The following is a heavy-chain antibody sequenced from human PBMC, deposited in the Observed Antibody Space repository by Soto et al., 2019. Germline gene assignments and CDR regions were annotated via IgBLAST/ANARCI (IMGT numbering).Heavy chain of an antibody. CDR3: AAPPRY. J-gene: IGHJ4*02. D-gene: IGHD6-6*01. CDR1: GGSIRSYY. CDR2: IYSSGST. Sequence: TSETLSLTCTVSGGSIRSYYWSWIRQPPGKGLEWIGYIYSSGSTNYNPSLKSRVTISVDTSKNQFSLKLSSVTAADTAVYYCAAPPRYWGQGTLVTVSS. V-gene: IGHV4-4*08.